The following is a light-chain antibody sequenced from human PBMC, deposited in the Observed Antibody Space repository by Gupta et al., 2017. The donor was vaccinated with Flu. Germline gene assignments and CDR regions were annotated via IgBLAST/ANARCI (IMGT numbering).Light chain of an antibody. V-gene: IGLV2-8*01. CDR2: DVT. Sequence: QSPLPQPPSASGSLGQPVTISCTGTSSDVGGYNYVSWYQQQPGKAPKLMSYDVTKRPSGVPDRFSGSKSGNTASLTVSGLQAEDEADYYCSSYAGSNNFVFGTGTKVTVL. CDR3: SSYAGSNNFV. CDR1: SSDVGGYNY. J-gene: IGLJ1*01.